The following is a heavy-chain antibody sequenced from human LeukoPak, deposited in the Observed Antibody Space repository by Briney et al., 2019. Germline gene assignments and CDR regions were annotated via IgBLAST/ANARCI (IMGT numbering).Heavy chain of an antibody. CDR1: GFIFSTYE. J-gene: IGHJ5*02. CDR3: TGFDH. Sequence: GGSLRLSCAASGFIFSTYEMNWVRQAPGKGLEWISHIGTSGQSVYYADSVRGRFTISRDNAKNSLFLQMSNLTAEDTATYYCTGFDHWGQGALVAVSS. CDR2: IGTSGQSV. V-gene: IGHV3-48*03.